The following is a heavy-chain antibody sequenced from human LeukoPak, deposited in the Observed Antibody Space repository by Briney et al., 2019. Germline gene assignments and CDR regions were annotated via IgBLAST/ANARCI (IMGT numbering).Heavy chain of an antibody. Sequence: SETLSLTCTVSGVSVGNYFWSWIRQSPEKGLEWIGYLTPSGSTNYKPSLKSRVTISVDTSKNQFSLKLTSVTTADTALYYCVKIKPGGASFDYWGQGTLVTVSS. CDR3: VKIKPGGASFDY. J-gene: IGHJ4*02. D-gene: IGHD1-26*01. V-gene: IGHV4-59*02. CDR1: GVSVGNYF. CDR2: LTPSGST.